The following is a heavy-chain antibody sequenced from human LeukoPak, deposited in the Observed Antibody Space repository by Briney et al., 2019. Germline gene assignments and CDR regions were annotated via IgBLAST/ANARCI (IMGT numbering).Heavy chain of an antibody. V-gene: IGHV3-48*03. CDR1: GFTFSTSE. J-gene: IGHJ3*02. CDR3: ARDSGGHNYALDGFDI. Sequence: PGGSLRLSCAASGFTFSTSEMNWVRQAPGKGLGWISYISSRGRTIFYADSGKGRFIISRNNAKSSLYLQMNSLRAEDTAVYYCARDSGGHNYALDGFDIWGQGTMVTVSS. CDR2: ISSRGRTI. D-gene: IGHD5-24*01.